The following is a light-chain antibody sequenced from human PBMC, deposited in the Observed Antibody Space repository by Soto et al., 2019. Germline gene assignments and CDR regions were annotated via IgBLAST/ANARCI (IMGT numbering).Light chain of an antibody. J-gene: IGKJ1*01. Sequence: EIVLTQSPGTHSWSPVGVAAPCVRASQSVASSSLAWYQQKPGQAPRLLIFGASSRATGIPDRFSGSGSGTDFTLTISRLETEDFAVYYCQQYGRSPTFGQGTKVDIK. CDR3: QQYGRSPT. V-gene: IGKV3-20*01. CDR2: GAS. CDR1: QSVASSS.